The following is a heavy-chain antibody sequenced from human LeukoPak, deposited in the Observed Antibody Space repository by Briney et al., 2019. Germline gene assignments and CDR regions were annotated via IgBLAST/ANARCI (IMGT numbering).Heavy chain of an antibody. D-gene: IGHD3-3*01. Sequence: PGRSLRLSCAASGFTFDDYAMSWVRQAPGKGLEWVSSVSGSGGSTYYAESVKGRFTISRDNSKNTLYLQMNSLRDEDTAVYYCAKVEDGGPYYDFWSGSDAFDIWGQGTMVTVSS. CDR1: GFTFDDYA. CDR3: AKVEDGGPYYDFWSGSDAFDI. J-gene: IGHJ3*02. CDR2: VSGSGGST. V-gene: IGHV3-23*01.